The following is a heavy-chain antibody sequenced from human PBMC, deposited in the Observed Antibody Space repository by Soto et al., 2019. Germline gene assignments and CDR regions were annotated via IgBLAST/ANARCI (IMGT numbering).Heavy chain of an antibody. CDR2: ISGSGGST. Sequence: GGSLRLSCAASGFTFSSYAMSWVRQAPGKGLEWVSAISGSGGSTSYAQKFQGRVTMTRDTSTSTVYMELSSLRSEDTAVYYCAREEQLVRPYYYGMDVWGQGTTVTVSS. V-gene: IGHV3-23*01. J-gene: IGHJ6*02. D-gene: IGHD6-6*01. CDR3: AREEQLVRPYYYGMDV. CDR1: GFTFSSYA.